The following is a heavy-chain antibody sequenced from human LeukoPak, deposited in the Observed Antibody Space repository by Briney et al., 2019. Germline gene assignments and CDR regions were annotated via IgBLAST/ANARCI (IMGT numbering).Heavy chain of an antibody. D-gene: IGHD5-12*01. CDR2: ISSSGSP. Sequence: PSETLSLTCTVSGASISTSSFYWGWICQPPGKGLEWIGSISSSGSPYYNPSLKSRVTISVDTSKNQFSLKLSSVTAADTAVYYCARRQGYVDAFDIWGQGTMVTVSS. J-gene: IGHJ3*02. V-gene: IGHV4-39*07. CDR1: GASISTSSFY. CDR3: ARRQGYVDAFDI.